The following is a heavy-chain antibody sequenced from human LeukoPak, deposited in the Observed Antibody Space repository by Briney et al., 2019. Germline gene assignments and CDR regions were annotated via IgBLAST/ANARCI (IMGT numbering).Heavy chain of an antibody. CDR2: INTNTGNP. Sequence: ASVKVSCKASGYTFTSYAMNWVRQAPGQGLEWMGWINTNTGNPTYAQGFTGRFVFSLDTSVSTAYLQWSSLKASDTAMYYCARQPCSLGYCSNYYYYYMDVWGKGITVTVSS. J-gene: IGHJ6*03. CDR3: ARQPCSLGYCSNYYYYYMDV. CDR1: GYTFTSYA. D-gene: IGHD2-15*01. V-gene: IGHV7-4-1*02.